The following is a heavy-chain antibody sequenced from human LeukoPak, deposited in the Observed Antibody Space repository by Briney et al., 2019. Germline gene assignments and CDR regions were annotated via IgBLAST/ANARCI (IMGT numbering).Heavy chain of an antibody. CDR1: GFSFSSYS. Sequence: PGGSLRLSCAASGFSFSSYSMNWVRQAPGKGLEWVSVIYSGGSTYYADSVKGRFTISRDNSKNTLYLQMNSLRAEDTAVYYCARGPSIAARSFDYWGQGTLVTVSS. J-gene: IGHJ4*02. D-gene: IGHD6-6*01. V-gene: IGHV3-66*01. CDR2: IYSGGST. CDR3: ARGPSIAARSFDY.